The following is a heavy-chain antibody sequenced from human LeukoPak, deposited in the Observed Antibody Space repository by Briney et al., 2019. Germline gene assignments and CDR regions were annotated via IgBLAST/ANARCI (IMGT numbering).Heavy chain of an antibody. V-gene: IGHV3-48*01. CDR1: GFTFSSYS. CDR3: ARVRYSSGWAFDY. Sequence: PGGSLRLSCAASGFTFSSYSMNWVRQAPGKGLEWVSYISSSSSTIYYADSVKGRFTISRDNAKNSLYLQMNSLRAEDTAVYYCARVRYSSGWAFDYWGQGTLVTVSS. D-gene: IGHD6-19*01. CDR2: ISSSSSTI. J-gene: IGHJ4*02.